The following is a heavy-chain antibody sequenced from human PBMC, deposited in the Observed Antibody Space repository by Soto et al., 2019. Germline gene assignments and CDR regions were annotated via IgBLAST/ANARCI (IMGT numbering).Heavy chain of an antibody. CDR1: GGTFSTHA. J-gene: IGHJ6*02. CDR2: IIPISGTT. CDR3: ARGYCSGGNSYSGMDV. D-gene: IGHD2-15*01. Sequence: GASVKVSCKASGGTFSTHAIIWVRQAPGHGLEWMGGIIPISGTTYYTQKFQGRVTITADEPTSTAFMELSSLKSEDTAVFYCARGYCSGGNSYSGMDVWGQGTMVTVSS. V-gene: IGHV1-69*13.